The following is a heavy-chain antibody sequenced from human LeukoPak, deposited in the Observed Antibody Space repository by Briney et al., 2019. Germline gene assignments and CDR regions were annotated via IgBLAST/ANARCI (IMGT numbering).Heavy chain of an antibody. Sequence: SETLSLTXTASGGSISSYYWSWIRQPAGKGLEWIGRIYTSGSTNYNPSLKSRVTMSVDTSKNQFSLKLSSVTAADTAVYYCARALDYSHEDAFDIWGQGTMVTVSS. V-gene: IGHV4-4*07. CDR1: GGSISSYY. CDR3: ARALDYSHEDAFDI. J-gene: IGHJ3*02. CDR2: IYTSGST. D-gene: IGHD2-21*01.